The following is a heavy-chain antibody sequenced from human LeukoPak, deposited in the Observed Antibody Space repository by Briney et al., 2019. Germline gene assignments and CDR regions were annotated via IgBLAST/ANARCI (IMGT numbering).Heavy chain of an antibody. D-gene: IGHD5-12*01. CDR1: GYTFTSYD. Sequence: ASVKVSCKASGYTFTSYDINWVRQATGQGLEWMGWMNPNSGNTGYAQKFQGRVTMTRNTSISTAYMELSSLRSEDTAVYYCARAEGYGDYYYYYMDVWGKGTTVTVSS. V-gene: IGHV1-8*01. J-gene: IGHJ6*03. CDR2: MNPNSGNT. CDR3: ARAEGYGDYYYYYMDV.